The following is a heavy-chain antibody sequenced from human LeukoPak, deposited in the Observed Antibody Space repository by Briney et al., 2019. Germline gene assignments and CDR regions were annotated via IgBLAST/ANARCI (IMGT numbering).Heavy chain of an antibody. V-gene: IGHV4-34*01. CDR2: INHSGST. CDR1: GGSFSGHY. Sequence: TSETLSLTCAVYGGSFSGHYWSWIRQPPGKGLEWIGEINHSGSTNYNPSLKSRVTISVDTSKNQFSLKLSSVTAADTAVYYCARRSYNSPFRYWGQGTLVTVSS. CDR3: ARRSYNSPFRY. D-gene: IGHD5-24*01. J-gene: IGHJ4*02.